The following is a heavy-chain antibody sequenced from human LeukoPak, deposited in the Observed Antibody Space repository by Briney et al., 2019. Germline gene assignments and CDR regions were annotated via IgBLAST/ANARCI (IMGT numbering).Heavy chain of an antibody. J-gene: IGHJ4*02. CDR3: ARQRADRIFGVVMGFGLDY. CDR1: GGPFSSYY. CDR2: IYYTGSA. Sequence: SETLSLTCTVSGGPFSSYYWSWIRQPPGKGLECIGYIYYTGSANYNPSLKSRVTMSVDTSKNQFSLKLSSVTAADTAVYYCARQRADRIFGVVMGFGLDYWGRGTLVTVSS. V-gene: IGHV4-59*12. D-gene: IGHD3-3*02.